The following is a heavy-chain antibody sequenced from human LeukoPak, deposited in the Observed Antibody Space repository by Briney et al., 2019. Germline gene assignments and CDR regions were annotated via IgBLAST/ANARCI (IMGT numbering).Heavy chain of an antibody. J-gene: IGHJ4*02. V-gene: IGHV3-30-3*01. CDR2: ISYDGSNK. CDR3: AIAAAGSFDY. Sequence: PGGSLRLSCVASGFTFSSYAMHWVRQAPGKGLEWVAVISYDGSNKYYADSVKGRFTISRDNSKNTLYLQMNSLRAEDTAVYYCAIAAAGSFDYWGQGTLVTVSS. D-gene: IGHD6-13*01. CDR1: GFTFSSYA.